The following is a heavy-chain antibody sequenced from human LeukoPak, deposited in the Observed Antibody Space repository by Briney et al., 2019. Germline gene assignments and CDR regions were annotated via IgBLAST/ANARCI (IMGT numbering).Heavy chain of an antibody. CDR1: GFTFSSYG. V-gene: IGHV3-23*01. Sequence: GGSLRLSCAASGFTFSSYGMNWVRQAPGKGLEWVSAISGSGSNTYFADSVKGRFTISRDNSKNTLSLQMNSLRAEDTAIYYCAKIGSGSYSSIWGQGTMVTVSS. CDR3: AKIGSGSYSSI. CDR2: ISGSGSNT. D-gene: IGHD1-26*01. J-gene: IGHJ3*02.